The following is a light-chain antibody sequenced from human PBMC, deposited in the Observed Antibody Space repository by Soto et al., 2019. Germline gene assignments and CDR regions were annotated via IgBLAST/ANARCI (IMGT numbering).Light chain of an antibody. CDR3: QQYGSSPQT. J-gene: IGKJ1*01. CDR1: QSISSSY. Sequence: EIVLTHSPGTLSLSPGKRATLSCRASQSISSSYLAWYQQRPGQAPRLLIYGASSRATGIPDRFSGSGSGTDFTLTISRLEPEDFAVYYCQQYGSSPQTFGQGTKVDIK. CDR2: GAS. V-gene: IGKV3-20*01.